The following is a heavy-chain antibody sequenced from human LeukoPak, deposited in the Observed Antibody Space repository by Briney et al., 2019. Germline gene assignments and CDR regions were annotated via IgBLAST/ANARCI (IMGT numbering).Heavy chain of an antibody. D-gene: IGHD3-10*01. Sequence: GASVKASCKASGYTFTGYYMHWVRQAPGQGLEWMGWINPNSGGTNYAQKFQGRVTMTRDTSISTAYMELSRLRSDDTAVYYCARTPMVRGVIASFDYWGQGTLVTVSS. CDR2: INPNSGGT. CDR3: ARTPMVRGVIASFDY. J-gene: IGHJ4*02. CDR1: GYTFTGYY. V-gene: IGHV1-2*02.